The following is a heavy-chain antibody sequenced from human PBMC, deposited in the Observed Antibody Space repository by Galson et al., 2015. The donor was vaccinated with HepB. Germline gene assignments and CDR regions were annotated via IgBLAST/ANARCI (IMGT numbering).Heavy chain of an antibody. V-gene: IGHV3-74*01. Sequence: SLRLSCAASGFTFSRYWMHWVRQAPGKGLVWVSGINGDGSRTNYADSVKGRFTISRDDAQNTLHLQMNSLRGEDTAVYYCARAPYRGYYYDKDVWGQGTTVTVSS. CDR2: INGDGSRT. CDR1: GFTFSRYW. CDR3: ARAPYRGYYYDKDV. J-gene: IGHJ6*02. D-gene: IGHD3-16*01.